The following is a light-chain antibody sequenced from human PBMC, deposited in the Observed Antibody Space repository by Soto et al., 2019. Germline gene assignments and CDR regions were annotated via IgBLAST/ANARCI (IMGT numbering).Light chain of an antibody. Sequence: QSALTQPASVSGSPGQSITLSCTGTSTDIGYYTYVSWYQHHPGNAPKLVIYEGNKRPSGVSDRFSASKSGSTASLTISGLRAEDEADYYCSSFTRATSGVFGGGTKLTVL. CDR3: SSFTRATSGV. J-gene: IGLJ3*02. V-gene: IGLV2-14*01. CDR1: STDIGYYTY. CDR2: EGN.